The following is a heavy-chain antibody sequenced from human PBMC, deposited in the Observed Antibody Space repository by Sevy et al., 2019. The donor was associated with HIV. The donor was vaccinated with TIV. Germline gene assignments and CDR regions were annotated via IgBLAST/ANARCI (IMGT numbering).Heavy chain of an antibody. CDR1: GFTFSSYW. Sequence: GGSLRLSCAASGFTFSSYWMSWVRQAPGKGLEWVANIKQDGSEKYYVDSVKGRFTISRDNAKNSLYLQMNSLRAEDTAVYYCAREGGNGYYYYMDVWGKWTTVTVSS. CDR2: IKQDGSEK. CDR3: AREGGNGYYYYMDV. J-gene: IGHJ6*03. V-gene: IGHV3-7*03. D-gene: IGHD2-15*01.